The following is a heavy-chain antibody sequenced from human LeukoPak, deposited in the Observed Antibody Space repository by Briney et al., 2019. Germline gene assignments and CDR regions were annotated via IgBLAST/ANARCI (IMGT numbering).Heavy chain of an antibody. V-gene: IGHV1-2*02. D-gene: IGHD3-22*01. CDR1: GYTFTSYG. CDR2: INPNSGGT. Sequence: ASVKVSCKASGYTFTSYGISWVRQAPGQGLEWMGWINPNSGGTNYAQKFQGRVTMTRDTSISTAYMELSRLRSDDTAVYYCARGGGWLLIEWRQREKDAFDIWGQGTMVTVSS. CDR3: ARGGGWLLIEWRQREKDAFDI. J-gene: IGHJ3*02.